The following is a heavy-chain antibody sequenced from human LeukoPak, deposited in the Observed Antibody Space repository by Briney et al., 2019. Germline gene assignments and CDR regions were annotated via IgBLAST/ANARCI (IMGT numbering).Heavy chain of an antibody. CDR3: ARGTVGGAFDI. V-gene: IGHV6-1*01. J-gene: IGHJ3*02. CDR2: TYYRSTWYN. D-gene: IGHD3-3*01. CDR1: GDNVSSNNAA. Sequence: SQTLSLTCAISGDNVSSNNAAWTWLRQSPSRGLEWLGRTYYRSTWYNDYAVSVKSRITINSDTSRNQFSLHLKSVTPEDTAVYYCARGTVGGAFDIWGQGTMVTVPS.